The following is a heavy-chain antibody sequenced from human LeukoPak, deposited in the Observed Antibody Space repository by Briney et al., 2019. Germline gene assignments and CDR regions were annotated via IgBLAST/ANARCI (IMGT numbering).Heavy chain of an antibody. D-gene: IGHD3-22*01. J-gene: IGHJ4*02. CDR2: FSASSRTI. CDR3: ARGNYDSSGYYYVFDY. CDR1: GFTFSNYP. V-gene: IGHV3-48*02. Sequence: GGSVRLSCAASGFTFSNYPMNWVRQAPGKGLEWVSYFSASSRTIYYADSVKGRFTISRDNAKNSLYLKMNSLRDEDTAVYYCARGNYDSSGYYYVFDYWGQGTLVTVSS.